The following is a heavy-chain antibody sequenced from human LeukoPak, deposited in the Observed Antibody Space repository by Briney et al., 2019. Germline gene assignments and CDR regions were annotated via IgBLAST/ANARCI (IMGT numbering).Heavy chain of an antibody. V-gene: IGHV1-2*06. J-gene: IGHJ3*02. D-gene: IGHD2-15*01. CDR2: INPNSGGT. CDR1: GYTFTGYY. CDR3: AREGPGAIYCRGGSCYSAFDI. Sequence: ASVKVSCKASGYTFTGYYMHWVRQAPGQGLEWMGRINPNSGGTNYAQKFQGRVTMTRDTSISTAYMELSRLRSDDTAVYYCAREGPGAIYCRGGSCYSAFDIWGQGTMVTVSS.